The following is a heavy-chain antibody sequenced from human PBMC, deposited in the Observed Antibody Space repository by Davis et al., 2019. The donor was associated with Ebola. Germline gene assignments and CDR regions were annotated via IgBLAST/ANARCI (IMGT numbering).Heavy chain of an antibody. CDR1: GGSISSYY. V-gene: IGHV4-59*12. CDR2: IYYIGST. J-gene: IGHJ6*04. Sequence: MPSETLSLTCTVSGGSISSYYWSWIRQPPGKGLEWIGYIYYIGSTNYNPSLKSRVTISVDRSKNQFSLTLNSVTAADTAVYYCARESVLTGYYYYYVMDVWGKGTTVTVSS. CDR3: ARESVLTGYYYYYVMDV. D-gene: IGHD3-9*01.